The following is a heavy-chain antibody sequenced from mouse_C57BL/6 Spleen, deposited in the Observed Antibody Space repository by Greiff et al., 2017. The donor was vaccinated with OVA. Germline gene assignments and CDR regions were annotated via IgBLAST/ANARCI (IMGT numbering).Heavy chain of an antibody. CDR2: IFPGSGST. D-gene: IGHD2-1*01. J-gene: IGHJ1*03. CDR3: ARTYGNLYWYFDV. V-gene: IGHV1-75*01. CDR1: GYTFTDYY. Sequence: VQLQQSGPELVKPGASVKISCKASGYTFTDYYINWVKQRPGQGLEWIGWIFPGSGSTYYNEKFKGKATLTADKSSSTAYMLRSSLTSQDSAVYVCARTYGNLYWYFDVWGTGTTVTVSS.